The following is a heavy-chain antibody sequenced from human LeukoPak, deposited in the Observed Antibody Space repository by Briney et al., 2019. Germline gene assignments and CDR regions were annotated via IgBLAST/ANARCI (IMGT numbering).Heavy chain of an antibody. J-gene: IGHJ4*02. V-gene: IGHV1-18*01. CDR3: ARDPEYGDYLYYFDY. CDR1: GYTFSSYG. D-gene: IGHD4-17*01. CDR2: ISVYNGNT. Sequence: ASVKVSCKASGYTFSSYGISWVRQAPGQGLEWMGWISVYNGNTNYAQKVQGRVTMTRDMSTSTVYMELSSVRSEDTAVYYCARDPEYGDYLYYFDYWGQGTLVTVSS.